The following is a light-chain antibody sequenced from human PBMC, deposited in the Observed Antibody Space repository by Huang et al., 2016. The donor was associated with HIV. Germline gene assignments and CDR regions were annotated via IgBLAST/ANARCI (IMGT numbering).Light chain of an antibody. Sequence: DIVMTQSPLSLPVTPGEPASISCRSSQSLLHSNGYNYLDWYLQKPGQSPQLLSNLGSNRASGVPDRFSGSGSGTDFTLKISRVEAEDVGVYYCMQALQTTWTFGQGTKVEIK. J-gene: IGKJ1*01. V-gene: IGKV2-28*01. CDR2: LGS. CDR3: MQALQTTWT. CDR1: QSLLHSNGYNY.